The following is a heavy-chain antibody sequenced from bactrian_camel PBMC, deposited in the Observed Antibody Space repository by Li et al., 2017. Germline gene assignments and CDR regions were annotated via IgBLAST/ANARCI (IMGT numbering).Heavy chain of an antibody. CDR3: AADHSWNRCPPRRYEYTF. CDR2: IGSDTRT. Sequence: VQLVESGGGSVQAGGSLRLSCAVSGFTYSSYCMGWFRQAPGKEREWVAHIGSDTRTSYSDSVKGRFTISQDSAANTLYLQMNSLKPDDTAIYYCAADHSWNRCPPRRYEYTFWGQGTQVTVS. V-gene: IGHV3S67*01. CDR1: GFTYSSYC. D-gene: IGHD1*01. J-gene: IGHJ4*01.